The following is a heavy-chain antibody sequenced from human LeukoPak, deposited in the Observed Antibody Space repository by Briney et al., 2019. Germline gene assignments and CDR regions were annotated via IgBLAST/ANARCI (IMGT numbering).Heavy chain of an antibody. Sequence: GGSLRLSCAASGFTFSSYAMSWVRQAPGKGLEWVSAISGSGGSTYYADSVKGRFTISRDNSKNTLYLQMNSLRAEDTAVYYCAKVYYYYDSSGYYYYFDYWGQGTLVTVPS. CDR3: AKVYYYYDSSGYYYYFDY. D-gene: IGHD3-22*01. CDR1: GFTFSSYA. V-gene: IGHV3-23*01. J-gene: IGHJ4*02. CDR2: ISGSGGST.